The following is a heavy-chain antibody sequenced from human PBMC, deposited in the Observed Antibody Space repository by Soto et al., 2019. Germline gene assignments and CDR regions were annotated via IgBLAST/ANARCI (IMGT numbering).Heavy chain of an antibody. J-gene: IGHJ5*02. CDR1: GASISGFY. Sequence: SETLSLTCTVSGASISGFYWSWIRKSAGKGLEWIGRIYATGTTDYNPSLKSRVMMSVDTSKKQFSLKLRSVTAADTAVYYCVRDGTKTLRDWFDPWGQGSSVTVSS. V-gene: IGHV4-4*07. D-gene: IGHD1-1*01. CDR3: VRDGTKTLRDWFDP. CDR2: IYATGTT.